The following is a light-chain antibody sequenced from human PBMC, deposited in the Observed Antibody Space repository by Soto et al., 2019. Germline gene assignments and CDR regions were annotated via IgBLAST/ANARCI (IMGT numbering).Light chain of an antibody. Sequence: QSVLTQPPSVSGAPGQRVTISCTGSSSNIGAPYDVHWYQQLPGTGPKLLIYGNGNRPSGVPDRFSGSKSGSSASLAISGVPAEDEGDYYCQAYDRSLSGSVFGAGTKVTVL. V-gene: IGLV1-40*01. CDR1: SSNIGAPYD. CDR2: GNG. J-gene: IGLJ1*01. CDR3: QAYDRSLSGSV.